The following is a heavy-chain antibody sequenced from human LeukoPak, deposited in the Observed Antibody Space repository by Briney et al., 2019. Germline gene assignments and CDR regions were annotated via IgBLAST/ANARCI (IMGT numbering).Heavy chain of an antibody. CDR1: GYSISSGYY. D-gene: IGHD6-13*01. CDR2: IYQSGST. CDR3: ARVLQQPWYLTVAFDI. J-gene: IGHJ3*02. Sequence: AETLSLTCTVSGYSISSGYYWGWIRPPPGKGLEWIGIIYQSGSTYYKSSLKSRVTISVDTSKNQFSLKLSSVTAADTAVYYCARVLQQPWYLTVAFDIWGQGTMVTVSS. V-gene: IGHV4-38-2*02.